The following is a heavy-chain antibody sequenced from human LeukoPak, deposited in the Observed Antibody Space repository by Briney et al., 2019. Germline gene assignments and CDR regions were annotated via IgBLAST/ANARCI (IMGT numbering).Heavy chain of an antibody. V-gene: IGHV3-20*04. J-gene: IGHJ4*02. CDR1: GFTFDDYG. D-gene: IGHD3-10*01. Sequence: GGSLRLSCAASGFTFDDYGMSWVRQAPGKGLEWVSGINWNGGSTGYADSVKGRFTISRDNAKNTVYLQMNSLRAEDTALYYCARGAGWSGSGTYYFDYWGQGTLVTVSS. CDR2: INWNGGST. CDR3: ARGAGWSGSGTYYFDY.